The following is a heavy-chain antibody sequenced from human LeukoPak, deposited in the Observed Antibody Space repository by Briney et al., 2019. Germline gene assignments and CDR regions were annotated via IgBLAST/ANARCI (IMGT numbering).Heavy chain of an antibody. V-gene: IGHV3-30*01. Sequence: GGSLRLSCAASGFTFSSYAMHWVRQAPGKGLEWVAVISCDGSNKYYADSVKGRFTISRDNSKNTLYLQMNSLRAEDTAVYYCARVHKTGDFWSGAPPYFDYWGQGTLVTVSS. CDR2: ISCDGSNK. CDR1: GFTFSSYA. D-gene: IGHD3-3*01. CDR3: ARVHKTGDFWSGAPPYFDY. J-gene: IGHJ4*02.